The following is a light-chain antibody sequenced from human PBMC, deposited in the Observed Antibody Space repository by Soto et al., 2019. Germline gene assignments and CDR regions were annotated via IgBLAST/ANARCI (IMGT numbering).Light chain of an antibody. Sequence: DIQMTQSPSSLSASVGDRVTITCRASQSISIYLNWYQQKPGKAPKLLIYAASSLQSGVPSRFSADGSGTDFTLTIKSLQPEDFGVYYCQQSYIVPYTFGRGTSLDI. CDR2: AAS. J-gene: IGKJ2*01. V-gene: IGKV1-39*01. CDR3: QQSYIVPYT. CDR1: QSISIY.